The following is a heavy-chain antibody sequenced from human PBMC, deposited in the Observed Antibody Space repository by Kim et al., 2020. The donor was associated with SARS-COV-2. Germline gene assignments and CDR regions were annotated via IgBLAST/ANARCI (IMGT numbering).Heavy chain of an antibody. Sequence: GGSLRLSCAASGFTFSMSALSWVRQAPGQGLEWVSGISSNGGTIYTAETLGGRITITNNYYKAPLYRQMSRIRAEATATYCCGGTREYYGSSRDI. CDR2: ISSNGGTI. V-gene: IGHV3-23*01. CDR1: GFTFSMSA. D-gene: IGHD2-21*01. J-gene: IGHJ3*02. CDR3: GGTREYYGSSRDI.